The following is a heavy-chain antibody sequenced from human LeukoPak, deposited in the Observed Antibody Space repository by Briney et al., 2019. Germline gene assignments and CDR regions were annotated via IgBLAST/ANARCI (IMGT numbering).Heavy chain of an antibody. J-gene: IGHJ3*01. D-gene: IGHD3-3*01. V-gene: IGHV3-33*01. CDR2: IWYDETNK. CDR1: GFKFTNYG. CDR3: ARDDHDFWSGYGFDV. Sequence: GGSLRLSCAASGFKFTNYGIHWVRQGPGKGLEWVADIWYDETNKRYADSVKGRFIISRDNSKNTVFLQMNSLRVEDTAVYYCARDDHDFWSGYGFDVWGQGTRVTVSS.